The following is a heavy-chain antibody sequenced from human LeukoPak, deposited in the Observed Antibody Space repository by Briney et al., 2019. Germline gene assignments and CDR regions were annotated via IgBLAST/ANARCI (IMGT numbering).Heavy chain of an antibody. J-gene: IGHJ4*02. CDR3: AREVPYDSSRYYQPFDY. CDR2: ISAYNGNT. V-gene: IGHV1-18*01. Sequence: GASVKVSCKASGYTFTTYNINWVRQAPGQGLEWMGWISAYNGNTNYAQKLQGRVTMTTDTSTSTAYMELRSLRSDDTAAYYCAREVPYDSSRYYQPFDYWGQGTLVTVSS. D-gene: IGHD3-22*01. CDR1: GYTFTTYN.